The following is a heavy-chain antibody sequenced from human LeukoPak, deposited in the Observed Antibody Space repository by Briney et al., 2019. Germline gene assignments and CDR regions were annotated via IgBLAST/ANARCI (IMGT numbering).Heavy chain of an antibody. CDR1: GDSVSSNSAA. CDR2: TYYRSKWYN. D-gene: IGHD4-17*01. V-gene: IGHV6-1*01. CDR3: ARDLYGDYHYFDY. J-gene: IGHJ4*02. Sequence: SQTLSLTCAISGDSVSSNSAAWNWSRQSPSRGLGWLGRTYYRSKWYNDYAVSVKSRITINPDTSKNQFSLQLNSVTPEDTAVHYCARDLYGDYHYFDYWGQGTLVTVSS.